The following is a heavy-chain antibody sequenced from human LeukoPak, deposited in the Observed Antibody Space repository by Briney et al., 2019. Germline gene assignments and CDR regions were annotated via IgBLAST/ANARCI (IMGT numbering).Heavy chain of an antibody. CDR3: ARDGNLLGSLGSSWPHPFDY. J-gene: IGHJ4*02. CDR2: IIPIFGTA. D-gene: IGHD6-13*01. CDR1: VGTFSSYA. Sequence: SVKVSCKASVGTFSSYAISWVRQAPGQGLEWMGRIIPIFGTANYAQKFQGRVTITTDESTSTAYMELSSLRSEDTAVYYCARDGNLLGSLGSSWPHPFDYWGQGTLVTVSS. V-gene: IGHV1-69*05.